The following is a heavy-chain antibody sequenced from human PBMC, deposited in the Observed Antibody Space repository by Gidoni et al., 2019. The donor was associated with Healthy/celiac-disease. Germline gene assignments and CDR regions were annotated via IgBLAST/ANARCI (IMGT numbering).Heavy chain of an antibody. CDR3: ARHYRSRGRPRIDY. CDR1: GGSISSSSYY. Sequence: QLQLQESGPGLVKPSETLSLTCTVSGGSISSSSYYWGWIRQPPGKGLEWIGSIYYSGSTYYNPSLKSRVTISVDTSKNQFSLKLSSVTAADTAVYYCARHYRSRGRPRIDYWGQGTLVTVSS. V-gene: IGHV4-39*01. J-gene: IGHJ4*02. CDR2: IYYSGST. D-gene: IGHD3-16*01.